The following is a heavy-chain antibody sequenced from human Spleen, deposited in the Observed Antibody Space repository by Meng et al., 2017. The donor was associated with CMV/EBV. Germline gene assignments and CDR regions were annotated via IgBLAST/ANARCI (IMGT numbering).Heavy chain of an antibody. CDR2: IYYSGST. D-gene: IGHD1-26*01. V-gene: IGHV4-39*07. Sequence: QRWLLESGPGLVKPPGSRSLTCNVSAGSISSSRYYWGWIRQPPGKWLEWIGSIYYSGSTYYNPSLKSRVTISVDTSKNQFSLKLSSVTAADTAVYYCAARSVVGATRGWGQGTLVTVSS. CDR3: AARSVVGATRG. J-gene: IGHJ4*02. CDR1: AGSISSSRYY.